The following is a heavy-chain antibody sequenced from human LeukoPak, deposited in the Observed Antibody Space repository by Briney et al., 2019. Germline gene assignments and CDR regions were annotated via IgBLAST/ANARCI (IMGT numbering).Heavy chain of an antibody. D-gene: IGHD6-19*01. CDR2: ISGSGGST. CDR1: GFTFSSYA. V-gene: IGHV3-23*01. Sequence: GGSLRLSCAASGFTFSSYAMSWVRQAPGKGLEWVSAISGSGGSTYYADSVKGRFTISRDNSKNTLYLQMNSLRAEDTAVYYCAKDGTPVAGTFTPMDYWGQGTLVTVSS. CDR3: AKDGTPVAGTFTPMDY. J-gene: IGHJ4*02.